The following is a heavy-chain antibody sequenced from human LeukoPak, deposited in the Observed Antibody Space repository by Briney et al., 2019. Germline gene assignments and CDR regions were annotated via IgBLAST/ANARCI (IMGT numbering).Heavy chain of an antibody. J-gene: IGHJ4*02. CDR1: DGSISNYY. CDR2: IYVSGST. CDR3: ARVGRLQYGDYVAFDY. V-gene: IGHV4-4*07. Sequence: SETLSLTCTVSDGSISNYYWTWIRQPAGKGLEWIGRIYVSGSTNYNPSLKSRVTISVDTSKDQFSLKLNSVTAADTAVYYCARVGRLQYGDYVAFDYWGQGTLVTVSS. D-gene: IGHD4-17*01.